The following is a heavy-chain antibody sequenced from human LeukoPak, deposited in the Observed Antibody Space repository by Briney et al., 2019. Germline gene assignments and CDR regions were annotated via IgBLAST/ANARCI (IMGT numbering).Heavy chain of an antibody. V-gene: IGHV3-21*01. CDR3: ARDARCSGGSCYHDDKDAYYYYYYMDV. CDR1: GFTFSSYS. CDR2: ISSSSSYI. Sequence: GGSLRLSCAASGFTFSSYSMNWVRQAPGKGLEWVSSISSSSSYIYYADSVKGRFTISRDNAKNSLYLQMNSLRAEDTAVYYCARDARCSGGSCYHDDKDAYYYYYYMDVWGKGTTVTVSS. D-gene: IGHD2-15*01. J-gene: IGHJ6*03.